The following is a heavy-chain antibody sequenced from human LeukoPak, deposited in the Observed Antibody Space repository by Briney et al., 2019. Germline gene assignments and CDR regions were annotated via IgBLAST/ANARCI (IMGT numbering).Heavy chain of an antibody. CDR1: GDSVSSNSAT. V-gene: IGHV6-1*01. J-gene: IGHJ2*01. Sequence: SQTLSLTCAISGDSVSSNSATWNWIRQSPSRGLEWLGRTYYRSKWYNDYAVSVKSRITSNPDTSKNQFSLQLNSVTPEDTAVYYCARDGMAMAVGYFDLWGRGTLVTVSS. CDR2: TYYRSKWYN. D-gene: IGHD6-19*01. CDR3: ARDGMAMAVGYFDL.